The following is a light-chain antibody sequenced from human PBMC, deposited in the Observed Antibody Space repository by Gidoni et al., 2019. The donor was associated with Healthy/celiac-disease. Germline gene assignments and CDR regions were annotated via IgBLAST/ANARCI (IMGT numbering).Light chain of an antibody. CDR2: LGS. CDR3: MQALQTPIT. Sequence: DIVMTQSPLSLPVTPGEPASISCSSSQSLLHSNGYNYLDWYLQKPGQSPQLLIYLGSNRASGVPDRFSGSGSGTDFTLKISRVEAEDVGVYYCMQALQTPITFGQXTRLEIK. J-gene: IGKJ5*01. V-gene: IGKV2-28*01. CDR1: QSLLHSNGYNY.